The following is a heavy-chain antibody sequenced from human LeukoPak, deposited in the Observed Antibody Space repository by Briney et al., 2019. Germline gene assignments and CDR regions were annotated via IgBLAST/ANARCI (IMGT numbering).Heavy chain of an antibody. CDR3: ARGYYGSGSPPGYYGMDV. D-gene: IGHD3-10*01. Sequence: GSLRLSLGGSGIHLCYLLMGLVRQGPGEGVGGVGNKKQDGSEKYYVDSVKGRFTISRDNAKNSLYLQMNSLRAGDTAVYYCARGYYGSGSPPGYYGMDVWGQGTTVTVSS. V-gene: IGHV3-7*02. CDR1: IHLCYLL. J-gene: IGHJ6*02. CDR2: KKQDGSEK.